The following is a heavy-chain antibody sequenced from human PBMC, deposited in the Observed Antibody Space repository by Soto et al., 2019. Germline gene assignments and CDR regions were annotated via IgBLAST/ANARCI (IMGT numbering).Heavy chain of an antibody. CDR1: GFTFSNYA. D-gene: IGHD6-6*01. V-gene: IGHV3-23*01. CDR3: AKSAYSSSYFWHFDL. CDR2: TLGGGDVT. Sequence: VLLLESGGGLGQPGGSLRLSCAASGFTFSNYAMTWVRQAPGKGLEWSAATLGGGDVTYTADSVKGRFTISRDNSKNTLYLQMNNLRVDDTALYYCAKSAYSSSYFWHFDLWGRGTLVTVSS. J-gene: IGHJ2*01.